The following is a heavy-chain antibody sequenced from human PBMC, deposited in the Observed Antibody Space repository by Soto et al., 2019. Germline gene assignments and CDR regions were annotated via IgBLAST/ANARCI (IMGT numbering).Heavy chain of an antibody. CDR3: ARDPPGQRPAFDY. D-gene: IGHD6-25*01. CDR1: GFSFSTYA. V-gene: IGHV3-30-3*01. J-gene: IGHJ4*02. Sequence: QVQLVESGGGVVQPGRSLRISCAASGFSFSTYAMHWLRQAPGKGPEWVAIISHDGDNEFFADSVKGRFTISRDNSKNTLYLQMNDLRPEDTAVYYCARDPPGQRPAFDYWGQGTLVTVSS. CDR2: ISHDGDNE.